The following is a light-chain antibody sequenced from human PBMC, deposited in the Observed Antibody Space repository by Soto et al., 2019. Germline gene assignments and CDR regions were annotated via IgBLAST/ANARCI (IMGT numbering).Light chain of an antibody. V-gene: IGLV2-14*01. CDR3: SSYTTTSALV. CDR2: EVS. J-gene: IGLJ2*01. CDR1: SSDVGGYDY. Sequence: QSALTQPASVSGSPGQSITISCTGTSSDVGGYDYVSWYQHHPGKVPKLIIYEVSKRPSGVSHRFSGSKSGNTASLTISGLQTEDEADYYCSSYTTTSALVFGRGTKLTVL.